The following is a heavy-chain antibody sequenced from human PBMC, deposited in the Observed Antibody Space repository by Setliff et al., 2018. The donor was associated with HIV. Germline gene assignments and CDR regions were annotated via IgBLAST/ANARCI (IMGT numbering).Heavy chain of an antibody. V-gene: IGHV1-18*01. CDR3: ARSGEYYDVWTGNLNDALDI. D-gene: IGHD3-3*01. CDR2: INGYNTNT. Sequence: ASVKVSCKASGYTFSDYGFSWVRQAPGQGLEWMGWIGLEYMGWINGYNTNTRYAQKFQGRVTMTTDTSTSTAYMELRSLRSDDTALYYCARSGEYYDVWTGNLNDALDIWGQGTMVTV. CDR1: GYTFSDYG. J-gene: IGHJ3*02.